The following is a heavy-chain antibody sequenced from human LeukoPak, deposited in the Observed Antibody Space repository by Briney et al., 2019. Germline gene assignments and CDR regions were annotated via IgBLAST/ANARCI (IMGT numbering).Heavy chain of an antibody. J-gene: IGHJ3*02. Sequence: SGGSLRLPCAASGFTFSTYIISWVRQAPGKGLEWVSAISGSGDNIYYTDSVKGRFTVSRDNSKNTLYLQMNSLRTEDTAVYYCAKDRAFVSGAGAFDIWGQGTKVTVS. CDR1: GFTFSTYI. CDR2: ISGSGDNI. D-gene: IGHD3-10*01. V-gene: IGHV3-23*01. CDR3: AKDRAFVSGAGAFDI.